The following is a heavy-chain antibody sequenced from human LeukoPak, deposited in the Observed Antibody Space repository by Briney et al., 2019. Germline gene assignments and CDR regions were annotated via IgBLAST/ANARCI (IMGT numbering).Heavy chain of an antibody. D-gene: IGHD3-22*01. CDR3: GIRDTSDYYVF. CDR1: GFTFDDYD. V-gene: IGHV3-43*02. Sequence: GGSLRLSCAASGFTFDDYDMHWVRQAPGKGLEWVSLISGDGGSTYYADSVRGRFTISRDNSKNSLYLQMNGLRADDTAVYYCGIRDTSDYYVFWGQGTLVTVSS. J-gene: IGHJ4*02. CDR2: ISGDGGST.